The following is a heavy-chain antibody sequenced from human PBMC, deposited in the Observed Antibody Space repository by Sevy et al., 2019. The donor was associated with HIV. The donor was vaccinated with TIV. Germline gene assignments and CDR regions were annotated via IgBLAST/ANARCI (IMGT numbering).Heavy chain of an antibody. D-gene: IGHD2-2*01. V-gene: IGHV3-30*18. CDR2: ISYDGSNK. Sequence: GGSLRLSCAASGFTFSSYGMHWVRQAPGKGLEWVAVISYDGSNKYYVDSVKGRFTISRDNSKNTLYLQMNSLRAEDTAVYYCAKGVQLQRSAYYFDYWGQGTLVTVSS. J-gene: IGHJ4*02. CDR3: AKGVQLQRSAYYFDY. CDR1: GFTFSSYG.